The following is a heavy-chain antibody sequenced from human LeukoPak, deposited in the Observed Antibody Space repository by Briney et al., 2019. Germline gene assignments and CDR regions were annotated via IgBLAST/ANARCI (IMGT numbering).Heavy chain of an antibody. D-gene: IGHD3-16*01. CDR3: SGELTFGLLDY. Sequence: PGGSLRLSCAASGFTFSSYSMNGVRQAPGKGLEGVSSISSSSYIYYAEAVKGRFSISRDKAKDSLYLRMKRLRAGDTAVLYWSGELTFGLLDYWGQGTLVTVSS. CDR2: ISSSSYI. J-gene: IGHJ4*02. V-gene: IGHV3-21*01. CDR1: GFTFSSYS.